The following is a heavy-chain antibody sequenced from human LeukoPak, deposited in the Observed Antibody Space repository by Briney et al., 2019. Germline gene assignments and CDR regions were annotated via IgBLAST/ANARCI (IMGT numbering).Heavy chain of an antibody. D-gene: IGHD3-22*01. J-gene: IGHJ4*02. V-gene: IGHV3-23*01. Sequence: PGGSLRLSCAASGFVFTNHAISWVRQASGRGLEWISVISGGGRTTEYADSVKGRFTVSRDISQNTVSLQMNSLRAEDTAVYYCAKVERNYDSSGYLFDYWGQGTLVTVSS. CDR3: AKVERNYDSSGYLFDY. CDR2: ISGGGRTT. CDR1: GFVFTNHA.